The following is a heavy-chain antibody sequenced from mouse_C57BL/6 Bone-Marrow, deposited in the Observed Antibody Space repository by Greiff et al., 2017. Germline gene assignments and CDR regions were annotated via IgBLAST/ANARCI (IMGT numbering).Heavy chain of an antibody. J-gene: IGHJ2*01. Sequence: EVQVVESGGGLVKPGGSLKLSCAASGFTFSSYAMSWVRQTPEKRLEWVATISDGGSYTYYPDNVKGRITISRDNAKNNLYLQMSHLKSEDTAMYYCARAGGYDVDYWGQGTTLTVSS. CDR1: GFTFSSYA. CDR3: ARAGGYDVDY. D-gene: IGHD2-2*01. CDR2: ISDGGSYT. V-gene: IGHV5-4*01.